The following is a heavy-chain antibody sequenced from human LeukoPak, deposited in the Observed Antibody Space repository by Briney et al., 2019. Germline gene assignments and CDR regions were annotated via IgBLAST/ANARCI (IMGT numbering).Heavy chain of an antibody. CDR3: AKAPVTTCRGAFCYPFDY. CDR1: GFSFSSYG. V-gene: IGHV3-23*01. J-gene: IGHJ4*02. Sequence: GGSLRLSCAASGFSFSSYGMSWVRQAPGKGLEWVSAISGSGANTYYADSVKGQFTISRDNSKNTLYLQMNSLRAEDTAVYYCAKAPVTTCRGAFCYPFDYWGLGTLVTVSS. CDR2: ISGSGANT. D-gene: IGHD2-15*01.